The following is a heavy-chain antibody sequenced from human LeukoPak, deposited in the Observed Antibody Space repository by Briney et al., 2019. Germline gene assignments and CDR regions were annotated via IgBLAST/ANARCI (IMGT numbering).Heavy chain of an antibody. CDR2: SYPGDSDT. V-gene: IGHV5-51*01. D-gene: IGHD2-15*01. CDR3: ARTYCSGGSCYLGYWYFDL. Sequence: GESLKISCKGSGYSFSIYWIGWVRLMPGKGLEWMGISYPGDSDTRYSPSFQGQVTISADKSISTAYLQWTSLKASDTAMYYCARTYCSGGSCYLGYWYFDLWGRGTLVTVSS. J-gene: IGHJ2*01. CDR1: GYSFSIYW.